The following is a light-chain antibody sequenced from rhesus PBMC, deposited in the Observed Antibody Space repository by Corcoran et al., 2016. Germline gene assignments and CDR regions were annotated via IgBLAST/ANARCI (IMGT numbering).Light chain of an antibody. CDR1: ENVNNY. V-gene: IGKV1-74*01. Sequence: DIQMTQSPSSLSASVGDRVTITCRASENVNNYLNWYQQKPGKAPNLLIYRASTLQSGVPSRFSGSGSVTDYTFTISSLRPEDCATYCCQHGYGAPRAFGQGTKVDIK. CDR2: RAS. CDR3: QHGYGAPRA. J-gene: IGKJ1*01.